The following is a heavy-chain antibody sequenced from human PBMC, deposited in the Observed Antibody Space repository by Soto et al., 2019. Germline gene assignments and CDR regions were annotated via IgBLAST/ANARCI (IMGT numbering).Heavy chain of an antibody. D-gene: IGHD2-15*01. V-gene: IGHV3-30-3*01. J-gene: IGHJ6*02. CDR3: ARDVGYCIGGSCYSYSYGMDV. CDR1: EFTFSSYG. CDR2: ISYDGSNK. Sequence: QVQLVESGGGVVQPGRSLRLSCAASEFTFSSYGMHWVRQAPGKGLEWVAVISYDGSNKYYADSVKGRFTISRDNSKKTLYLQMNSLKAEDTSVYYCARDVGYCIGGSCYSYSYGMDVWGQGTTVTVSS.